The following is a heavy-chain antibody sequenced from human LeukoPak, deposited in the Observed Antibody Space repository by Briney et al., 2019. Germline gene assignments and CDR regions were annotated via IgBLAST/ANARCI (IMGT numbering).Heavy chain of an antibody. D-gene: IGHD3-22*01. J-gene: IGHJ3*01. CDR3: SSDSISMNAFDA. CDR1: GGSFTTHY. CDR2: ISYIWST. V-gene: IGHV4-59*11. Sequence: PSETLSLTCTVSGGSFTTHYCSWIRQPPGKGLERIGYISYIWSTNYNPSLNSRVTISIDTSNNKVSLMLTSVTAADTAVYYCSSDSISMNAFDAWGQGTMVTVSS.